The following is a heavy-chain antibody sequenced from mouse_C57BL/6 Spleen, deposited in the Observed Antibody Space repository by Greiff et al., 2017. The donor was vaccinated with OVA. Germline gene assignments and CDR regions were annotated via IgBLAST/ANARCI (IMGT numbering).Heavy chain of an antibody. J-gene: IGHJ2*01. CDR2: IDPNSGGT. CDR3: ARGKDYDGGYDY. V-gene: IGHV1-72*01. Sequence: QVQLQQPGAELVKPGASVKLSCKASGYTFTSYWMHWVKQRPGRGLEWIGRIDPNSGGTKYNEKFKSKATLTVDTPSRTAYMQLSSLTSEDSAVDYCARGKDYDGGYDYWGQGTTLTVSS. CDR1: GYTFTSYW. D-gene: IGHD2-4*01.